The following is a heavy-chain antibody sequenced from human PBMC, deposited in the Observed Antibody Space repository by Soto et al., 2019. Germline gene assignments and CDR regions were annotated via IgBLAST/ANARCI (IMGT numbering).Heavy chain of an antibody. CDR2: IKTDESEK. CDR3: TRDGYTFALDV. V-gene: IGHV3-7*03. CDR1: GLTFSTYW. Sequence: WGSLRIAWATSGLTFSTYWMSWVGQAPGKGLEWVANIKTDESEKYYVDCVRGRFTTSRDNARNLFYLQMNSLTGEDTAVYSCTRDGYTFALDVWGLGTPVTVSS. J-gene: IGHJ6*02. D-gene: IGHD5-12*01.